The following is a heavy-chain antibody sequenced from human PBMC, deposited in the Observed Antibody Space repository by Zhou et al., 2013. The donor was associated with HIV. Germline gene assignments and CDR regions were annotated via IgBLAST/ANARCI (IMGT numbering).Heavy chain of an antibody. CDR3: ARSTSGWNSAFDY. D-gene: IGHD6-19*01. CDR1: EHSITNNYY. J-gene: IGHJ4*02. CDR2: IYRSGGT. Sequence: QVQLRESGPGLVKPSETLSLSCSVSEHSITNNYYWSWIRQSPGKGLEWIGYIYRSGGTNYNPSFQSRVSISADTSKSQVSLRLSSVTAPDTAVYYCARSTSGWNSAFDYWGQGTLVIVSS. V-gene: IGHV4-4*08.